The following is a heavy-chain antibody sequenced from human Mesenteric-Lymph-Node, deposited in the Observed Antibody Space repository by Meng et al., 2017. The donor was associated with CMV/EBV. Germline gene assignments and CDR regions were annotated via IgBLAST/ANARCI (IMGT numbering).Heavy chain of an antibody. CDR2: IRDDGNYK. Sequence: ESGFSFSNYAMDWVRQVPGKGLEWVAFIRDDGNYKYYGDSVKGRFTISRDNSKDTVYLQMNSLRAEDTAVYYCVKSAAAGTQYFDFWGRGTLVTVSS. V-gene: IGHV3-30*02. CDR1: GFSFSNYA. D-gene: IGHD6-13*01. CDR3: VKSAAAGTQYFDF. J-gene: IGHJ4*02.